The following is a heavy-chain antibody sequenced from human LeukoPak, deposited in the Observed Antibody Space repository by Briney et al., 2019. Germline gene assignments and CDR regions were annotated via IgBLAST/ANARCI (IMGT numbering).Heavy chain of an antibody. D-gene: IGHD6-19*01. V-gene: IGHV3-23*01. CDR1: GFTFSSYA. J-gene: IGHJ6*02. CDR3: AKDDLTTEQWLVPLYHYYGMDV. Sequence: GGSLRLSCAASGFTFSSYAMSWVRQAPGKGLEWVSAISGSGGSTYYADSVKGRFTISRDNSKNTLCPQMNSLRAEDTAVYYCAKDDLTTEQWLVPLYHYYGMDVWGQGTTVTVSS. CDR2: ISGSGGST.